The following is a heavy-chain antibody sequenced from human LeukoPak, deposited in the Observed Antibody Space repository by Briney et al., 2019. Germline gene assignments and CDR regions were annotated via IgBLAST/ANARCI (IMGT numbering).Heavy chain of an antibody. CDR2: IYPGDSDT. Sequence: GESLKISCKGSGYSFTSYWIGWVRHMPGKGLEWMGIIYPGDSDTRYSPSFQGQVTISADKSISTAYLQWSSLKASDTAMYYCARLTPHLEWFYYFDYWGQGTMVTVSS. CDR1: GYSFTSYW. CDR3: ARLTPHLEWFYYFDY. J-gene: IGHJ4*02. V-gene: IGHV5-51*01. D-gene: IGHD3-3*01.